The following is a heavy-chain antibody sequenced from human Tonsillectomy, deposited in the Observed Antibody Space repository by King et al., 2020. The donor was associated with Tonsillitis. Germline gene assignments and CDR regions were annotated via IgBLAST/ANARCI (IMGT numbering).Heavy chain of an antibody. V-gene: IGHV4-59*01. J-gene: IGHJ4*02. CDR2: IYYSGST. CDR3: ARDQNYYDSSGYYRGGFDY. CDR1: VGSIISYY. Sequence: VQLQESGPGLVKPSETLSLTCTVSVGSIISYYWSWIRQPPGEGLDWVGDIYYSGSTNYNPSLKSRVTISVDTAKNQFSLKVSLVTAADTAVYYCARDQNYYDSSGYYRGGFDYWGQGTLVTVSS. D-gene: IGHD3-22*01.